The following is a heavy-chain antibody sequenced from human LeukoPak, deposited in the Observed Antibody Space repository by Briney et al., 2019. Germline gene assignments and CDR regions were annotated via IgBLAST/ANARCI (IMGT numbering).Heavy chain of an antibody. Sequence: PGGSLRLSCAASGFTFSSYSMNWVRQAPGKGPEWVSSISSSRSYIYYADSMKGRFTIYRDNAKNSLYLQMNSLRAEDTAVYYCARNNWFGEFENWFDPWGQGTLVTVSS. CDR3: ARNNWFGEFENWFDP. D-gene: IGHD3-10*01. J-gene: IGHJ5*02. V-gene: IGHV3-21*01. CDR1: GFTFSSYS. CDR2: ISSSRSYI.